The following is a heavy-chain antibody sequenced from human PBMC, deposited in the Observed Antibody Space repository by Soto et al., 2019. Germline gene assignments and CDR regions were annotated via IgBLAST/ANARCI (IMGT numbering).Heavy chain of an antibody. D-gene: IGHD5-12*01. Sequence: QVQLQESGPGLVKPSQTLSLTCTVSGGSISSGGYYWSWIRQHPGKGLEWIGYIYYSGSTYYNLSLKSRVTISVDTSKNQFSLKLSSVTAADTAVYYCARGVDRTLDPDAFDIWGQGTMVTVSS. CDR1: GGSISSGGYY. CDR2: IYYSGST. V-gene: IGHV4-31*03. CDR3: ARGVDRTLDPDAFDI. J-gene: IGHJ3*02.